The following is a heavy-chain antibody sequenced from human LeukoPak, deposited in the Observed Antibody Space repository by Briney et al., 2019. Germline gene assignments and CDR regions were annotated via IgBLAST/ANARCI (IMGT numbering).Heavy chain of an antibody. Sequence: GGSLRLSCAASGFTFSNYWMNWVRQAPGKGLEWVAFISYDGSIKYYADSVKGRFTISRDNSKNTLYLQMSSLRTEDTAVYYCARDRSRNYSCDYWGQGTLVSVSS. J-gene: IGHJ4*02. CDR2: ISYDGSIK. CDR1: GFTFSNYW. CDR3: ARDRSRNYSCDY. D-gene: IGHD2-2*01. V-gene: IGHV3-30-3*01.